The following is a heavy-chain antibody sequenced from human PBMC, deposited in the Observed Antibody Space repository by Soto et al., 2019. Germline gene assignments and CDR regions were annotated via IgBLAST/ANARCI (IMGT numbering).Heavy chain of an antibody. Sequence: ASVKVSCQATGYTLTTLFMHWVRQAPGQGLEWMGVINPGYAAGRSTTYAQKFQGRVTMTTDTSTSTVYMELSRLRSDDTAVYYCAREAIVAGATTGMDVWGQGTTVTVSS. J-gene: IGHJ6*02. CDR2: INPGYAAGRST. V-gene: IGHV1-46*01. CDR3: AREAIVAGATTGMDV. D-gene: IGHD1-26*01. CDR1: GYTLTTLF.